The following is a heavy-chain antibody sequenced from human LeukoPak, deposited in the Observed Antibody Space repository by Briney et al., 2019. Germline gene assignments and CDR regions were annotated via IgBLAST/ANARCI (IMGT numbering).Heavy chain of an antibody. CDR2: IRCSGCNI. D-gene: IGHD2-2*01. Sequence: GRSLRLSCAASGFTFSDYYLSWIRQAAGKGLEWVSYIRCSGCNIYYADSDKGQFTSSSDNAKHTLYLQMNSLRAEDTAVYYCARWGYCSSASCQYLPHADYWGQGTLVTVSS. CDR1: GFTFSDYY. V-gene: IGHV3-11*01. CDR3: ARWGYCSSASCQYLPHADY. J-gene: IGHJ4*02.